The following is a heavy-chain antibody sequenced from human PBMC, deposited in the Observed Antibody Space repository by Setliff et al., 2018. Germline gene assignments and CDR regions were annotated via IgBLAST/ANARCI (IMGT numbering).Heavy chain of an antibody. J-gene: IGHJ5*02. D-gene: IGHD2-15*01. CDR1: GGSVSNSGFF. Sequence: SETLSLTCTVSGGSVSNSGFFWGWLRQAPGKGLEWIGNIYDSGSSNYNASLKSRLIITRDTSKNQISLKLTSVTAADTAVYYCGRGFSRIEGWGNWFDPWGQGILVTVAS. CDR2: IYDSGSS. CDR3: GRGFSRIEGWGNWFDP. V-gene: IGHV4-39*01.